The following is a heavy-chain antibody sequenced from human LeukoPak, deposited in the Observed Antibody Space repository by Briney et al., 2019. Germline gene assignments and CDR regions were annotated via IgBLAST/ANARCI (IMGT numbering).Heavy chain of an antibody. D-gene: IGHD3-22*01. V-gene: IGHV3-48*03. J-gene: IGHJ5*02. Sequence: GGSLRLSCSASGFTFSTYEMNWVRQAPGKGLEWVSYISNSGSTIYYADSVKGRFTISRDNAKNSLYLQMNSLRVEDTAVYYCAGDPRPYDSHGYPNWFDPWGQGTLVTVSS. CDR2: ISNSGSTI. CDR1: GFTFSTYE. CDR3: AGDPRPYDSHGYPNWFDP.